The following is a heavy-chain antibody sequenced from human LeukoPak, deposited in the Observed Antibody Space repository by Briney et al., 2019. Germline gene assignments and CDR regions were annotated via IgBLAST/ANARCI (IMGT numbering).Heavy chain of an antibody. CDR2: ISAYNGNT. CDR3: ARAHPINKMPDY. V-gene: IGHV1-18*03. CDR1: GYTFTSYG. Sequence: GASVKVSCKASGYTFTSYGISWVRQAPGQGLEWMGWISAYNGNTNYAQKLQGRVTMTTDTSTSTAYMELRSLRSDDMAAYYCARAHPINKMPDYWGQGTLVTVSS. J-gene: IGHJ4*02. D-gene: IGHD2-2*01.